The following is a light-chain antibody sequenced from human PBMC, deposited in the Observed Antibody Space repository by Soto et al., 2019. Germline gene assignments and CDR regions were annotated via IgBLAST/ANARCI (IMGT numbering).Light chain of an antibody. V-gene: IGLV2-14*01. Sequence: QSVLTQPASVSGSPGQSITISCTGTSSDVGGYNYVSWHQQHPGKAPKLMIYDVSNRPSGVSNRFSGSKSGNTASLTISGLQAEDEADYYCSSYTSSSTPVFGTGTKVTVL. CDR3: SSYTSSSTPV. CDR1: SSDVGGYNY. CDR2: DVS. J-gene: IGLJ1*01.